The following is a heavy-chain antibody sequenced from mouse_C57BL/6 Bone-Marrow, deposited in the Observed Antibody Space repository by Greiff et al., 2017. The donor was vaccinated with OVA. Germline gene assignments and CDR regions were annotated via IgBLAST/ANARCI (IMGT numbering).Heavy chain of an antibody. Sequence: EVKLVESGGGLVQPGGSLKLSCAASGFTFSDYGMAWVRQAPRKGPEWVAFISNLAYSIYYADTVTGRFTISRGNAKNTLYLEMSSLRSEDTAMYYCARRVGRGAMDYWGQGTSVTVSS. D-gene: IGHD4-1*01. CDR2: ISNLAYSI. V-gene: IGHV5-15*01. J-gene: IGHJ4*01. CDR3: ARRVGRGAMDY. CDR1: GFTFSDYG.